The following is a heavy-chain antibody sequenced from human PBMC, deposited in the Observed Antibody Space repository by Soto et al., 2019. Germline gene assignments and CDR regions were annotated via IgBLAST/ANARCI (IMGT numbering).Heavy chain of an antibody. Sequence: GPSLILSWAASGFTFSTVCLHWVRQAPGKGLEWLALISYDGSTKYNADSVKGRFTVSRDNSNNTLYLQLSSLRPEDTAVYYCARTTTVAGTPEFDYWGQGT. D-gene: IGHD6-19*01. V-gene: IGHV3-30-3*01. CDR3: ARTTTVAGTPEFDY. CDR2: ISYDGSTK. CDR1: GFTFSTVC. J-gene: IGHJ4*02.